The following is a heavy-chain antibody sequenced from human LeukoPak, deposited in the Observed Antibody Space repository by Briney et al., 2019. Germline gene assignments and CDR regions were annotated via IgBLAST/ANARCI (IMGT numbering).Heavy chain of an antibody. V-gene: IGHV3-11*01. D-gene: IGHD6-13*01. CDR3: AADRSSWSPSYYYYYMDV. CDR2: ISNSGSTK. J-gene: IGHJ6*03. CDR1: GITFSDDY. Sequence: GGSLRLSCAASGITFSDDYMSWIRQAPGKGLEWVSYISNSGSTKYYADSVKGRFTISRDNAKNSLYLQMNSLRAEDTAVYYCAADRSSWSPSYYYYYMDVWGKGTTVTVSS.